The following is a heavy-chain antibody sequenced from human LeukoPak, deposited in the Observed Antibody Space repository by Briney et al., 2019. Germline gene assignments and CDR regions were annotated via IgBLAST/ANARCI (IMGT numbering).Heavy chain of an antibody. CDR3: ARAAGIIGDAFDI. J-gene: IGHJ3*02. D-gene: IGHD3-10*01. CDR2: INPNSGGT. V-gene: IGHV1-2*02. CDR1: EYTFTGYY. Sequence: ASVKVSCKASEYTFTGYYMHWVRQAPGQGLEWMGWINPNSGGTNYAQKFQGRVTMTRDTSISTAYMELSRLRSDDTAVYYCARAAGIIGDAFDIWGQGTMVTVSS.